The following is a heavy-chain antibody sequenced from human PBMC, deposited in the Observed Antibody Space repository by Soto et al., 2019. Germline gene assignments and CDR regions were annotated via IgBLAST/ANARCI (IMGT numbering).Heavy chain of an antibody. CDR2: ISAYNGNT. J-gene: IGHJ4*02. V-gene: IGHV1-18*01. CDR3: TRFFYYNSSGYYYFVFFPTYQTTRPPKYYFAY. Sequence: ASVKVSCKASGYTFTSYGISWVRQAPGQGLEWMGWISAYNGNTNYAQKLQGRVTMTTDTSTSTAYMELRSLRSDDTAMYYCTRFFYYNSSGYYYFVFFPTYQTTRPPKYYFAYWGQVTRVTVSS. CDR1: GYTFTSYG. D-gene: IGHD3-22*01.